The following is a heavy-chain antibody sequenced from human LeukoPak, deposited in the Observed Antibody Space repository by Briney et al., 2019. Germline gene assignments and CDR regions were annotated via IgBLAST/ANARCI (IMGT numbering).Heavy chain of an antibody. CDR2: INSDGSST. D-gene: IGHD6-13*01. CDR1: GFTFSSYA. Sequence: GGSLRLSCAASGFTFSSYAMHWVRQAPGKGLVWVSRINSDGSSTSYADSVKGRFTISRDNAKNTLYLQMNSLRAEDTAVYYCARGDGYSSSWYQWYFDYWGQGTLVTVSS. CDR3: ARGDGYSSSWYQWYFDY. J-gene: IGHJ4*02. V-gene: IGHV3-74*01.